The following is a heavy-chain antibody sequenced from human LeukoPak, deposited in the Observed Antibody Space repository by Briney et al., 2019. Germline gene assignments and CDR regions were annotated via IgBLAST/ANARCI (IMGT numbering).Heavy chain of an antibody. Sequence: SETLSLTCAVYGGSFSGYYWSWIRHPPGKGLEWIGEINHSGSTNYNPSLKSRLTISVDTSKNQFSLKLSSVTAADTAVYYCARLPGAAILGGYYFDYWGQGTLVTVSS. CDR1: GGSFSGYY. CDR2: INHSGST. V-gene: IGHV4-34*01. J-gene: IGHJ4*02. CDR3: ARLPGAAILGGYYFDY. D-gene: IGHD5-24*01.